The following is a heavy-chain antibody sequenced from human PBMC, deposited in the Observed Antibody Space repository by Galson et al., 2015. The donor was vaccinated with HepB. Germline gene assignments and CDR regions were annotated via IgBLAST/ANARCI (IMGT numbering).Heavy chain of an antibody. D-gene: IGHD3-22*01. CDR1: GFTFGDYA. V-gene: IGHV3-49*03. CDR2: IRSKAYGGTT. Sequence: SCAASGFTFGDYAMSWFRQAPGKGLEWVGFIRSKAYGGTTEYAASVKGRFTISRDDSKSIAYLQMNSLKTEDTAVYYCTRDTYDSSGFWGYYFDYWGQGTLVTVSS. J-gene: IGHJ4*02. CDR3: TRDTYDSSGFWGYYFDY.